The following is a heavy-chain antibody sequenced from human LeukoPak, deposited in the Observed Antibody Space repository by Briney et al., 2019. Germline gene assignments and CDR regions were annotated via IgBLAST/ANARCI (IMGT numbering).Heavy chain of an antibody. CDR3: ARGPRFGELLWHWFDP. D-gene: IGHD3-10*01. V-gene: IGHV4-38-2*02. J-gene: IGHJ5*02. Sequence: PSETLSLTCTVSGYSISSGHYWGWIRQPPGKGLEWIGSMYHSGSTYYNPPLKSQVTISEDTSKNQFSLKLRSVTAADTAVYHCARGPRFGELLWHWFDPWGQGTLVTVSS. CDR1: GYSISSGHY. CDR2: MYHSGST.